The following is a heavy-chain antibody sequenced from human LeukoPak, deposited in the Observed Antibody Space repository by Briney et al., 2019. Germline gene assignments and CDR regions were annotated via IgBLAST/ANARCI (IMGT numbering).Heavy chain of an antibody. CDR2: MSGYNGNP. V-gene: IGHV1-18*01. CDR1: GYSFTTYG. CDR3: ARAYYYGSGSYFYYYYMDV. J-gene: IGHJ6*03. Sequence: ASVKVSCKASGYSFTTYGINWVRQAPGQGLEWMGWMSGYNGNPNYAEKFQGRVTMTTDTSTGTAYMELRSLSSDDTAVYYCARAYYYGSGSYFYYYYMDVWGKGTTVTVSS. D-gene: IGHD3-10*01.